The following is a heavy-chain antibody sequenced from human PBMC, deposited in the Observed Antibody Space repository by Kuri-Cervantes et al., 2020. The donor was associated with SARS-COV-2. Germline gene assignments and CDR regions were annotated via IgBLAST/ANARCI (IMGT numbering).Heavy chain of an antibody. J-gene: IGHJ3*02. Sequence: GESLKISCAASGFIFSSHSMNWVRQAPGKGLEWVSYISSSSSTIYYADSVKGRFTISRDNAKNSLYLQMNSLRAEDTAVYYCAKAQTGRSPDAFDIWGQGTMVTVSS. V-gene: IGHV3-48*01. CDR2: ISSSSSTI. CDR1: GFIFSSHS. D-gene: IGHD1-1*01. CDR3: AKAQTGRSPDAFDI.